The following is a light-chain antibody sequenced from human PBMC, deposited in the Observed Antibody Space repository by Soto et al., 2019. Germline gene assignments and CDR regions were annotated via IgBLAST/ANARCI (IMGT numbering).Light chain of an antibody. CDR1: QSLLQSNGYNS. Sequence: DIVLTQSPLSLPVTPGEPASISCRSSQSLLQSNGYNSLQWFLQKPGQSPQLLIYMGSNRASGVPDRFSSSGSGTDFTLKISRVEADDVGVYYCMQVLQSLTFGGGTKVEIK. J-gene: IGKJ4*01. V-gene: IGKV2-28*01. CDR2: MGS. CDR3: MQVLQSLT.